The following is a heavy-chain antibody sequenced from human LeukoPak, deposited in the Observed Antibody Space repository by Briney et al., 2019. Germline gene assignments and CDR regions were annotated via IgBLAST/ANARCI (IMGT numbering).Heavy chain of an antibody. V-gene: IGHV3-73*01. CDR3: TSYGSGNPDFDS. CDR1: GFTFGDYV. J-gene: IGHJ4*02. Sequence: GGSLRLSCTASGFTFGDYVMSWFCQASGRGLEWVGRIRSKAKSYATAYAESVKGRFTISRDDSKNTAYLQMNSLKTEDTAVYYCTSYGSGNPDFDSWGQGTLVTVSS. D-gene: IGHD3-10*01. CDR2: IRSKAKSYAT.